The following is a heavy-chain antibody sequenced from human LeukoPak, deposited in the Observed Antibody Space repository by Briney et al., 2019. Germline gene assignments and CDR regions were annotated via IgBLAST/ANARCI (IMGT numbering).Heavy chain of an antibody. Sequence: GASVKVSRKASGGTFSSYAISWVRQAPGQGLEWMGRIIPILGIANYAQKFQGRVTITADKSTSTAYMELSSLRSEDTAVYYCARSLGWFGELLRDYYGMDVWGQGTTVTVSS. D-gene: IGHD3-10*01. CDR2: IIPILGIA. V-gene: IGHV1-69*04. J-gene: IGHJ6*02. CDR1: GGTFSSYA. CDR3: ARSLGWFGELLRDYYGMDV.